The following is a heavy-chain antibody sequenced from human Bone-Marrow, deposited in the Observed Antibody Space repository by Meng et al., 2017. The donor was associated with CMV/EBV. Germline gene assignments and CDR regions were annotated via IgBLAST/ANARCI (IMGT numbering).Heavy chain of an antibody. CDR3: ARVLGYCSSTSCPPSGSPHYYYYGMDV. V-gene: IGHV3-21*01. J-gene: IGHJ6*02. Sequence: GESLKISCAASGFTFSSYSMNWVRQATGKGLEWVSSISSSSSYIYYADSVKGRFTISRDNAKNSLYLQMNSLRAEDTAVYYCARVLGYCSSTSCPPSGSPHYYYYGMDVWGQGTTVTVSS. D-gene: IGHD2-2*01. CDR1: GFTFSSYS. CDR2: ISSSSSYI.